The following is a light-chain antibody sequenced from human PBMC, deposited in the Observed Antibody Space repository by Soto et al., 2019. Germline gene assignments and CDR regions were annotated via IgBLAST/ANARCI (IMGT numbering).Light chain of an antibody. Sequence: EIVLTRSPATLSLSPGERATLSCRASQSVSSYLAWYQQKPGQAPRLLIYDASNRATGIPARFSGSGSGTDFTRTISSLEPEDFAVYYCQQRSNWPPVTFGQGTRLEIK. V-gene: IGKV3-11*01. CDR2: DAS. CDR1: QSVSSY. CDR3: QQRSNWPPVT. J-gene: IGKJ5*01.